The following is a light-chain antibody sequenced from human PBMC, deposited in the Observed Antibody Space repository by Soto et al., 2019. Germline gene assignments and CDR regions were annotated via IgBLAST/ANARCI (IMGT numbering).Light chain of an antibody. CDR3: QKTYSTPFT. J-gene: IGKJ3*01. CDR2: AAS. V-gene: IGKV1-39*01. Sequence: DIQMTQSPSSLSASVGDRVTITCRASQTISNYLNWYQEKPGKAPKLLIYAASNLQSGVPSRNSGSASGTDFNLTITNLQAEDYATYYCQKTYSTPFTFGRATIVEFK. CDR1: QTISNY.